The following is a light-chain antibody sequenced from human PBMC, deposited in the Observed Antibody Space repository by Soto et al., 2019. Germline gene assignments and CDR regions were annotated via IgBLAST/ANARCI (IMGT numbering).Light chain of an antibody. V-gene: IGLV2-14*03. CDR3: SSYTTSSTVV. Sequence: QSALTQPASVSASPGQSITISCTGTSSDVGGYNYVSWYQQHPGKAPKLMIYDVSNRPSGVSNRFSGSKSGNTASLTISGLQAEDEADYYCSSYTTSSTVVFGGGTKLTV. CDR2: DVS. CDR1: SSDVGGYNY. J-gene: IGLJ2*01.